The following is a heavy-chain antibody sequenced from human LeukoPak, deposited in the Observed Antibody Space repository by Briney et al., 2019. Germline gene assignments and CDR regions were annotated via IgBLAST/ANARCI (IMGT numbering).Heavy chain of an antibody. V-gene: IGHV3-21*01. CDR2: ISSSSSYI. D-gene: IGHD2/OR15-2a*01. Sequence: GGSLKLSCAASGFTFSNYYMNWVRQAPGKGLEWVSSISSSSSYIYYADSLKGRFTISRDNSKNTLYLQMNSLRADDTAVYYCARGGGSFHDYWGQGTLVTVSS. CDR1: GFTFSNYY. J-gene: IGHJ4*02. CDR3: ARGGGSFHDY.